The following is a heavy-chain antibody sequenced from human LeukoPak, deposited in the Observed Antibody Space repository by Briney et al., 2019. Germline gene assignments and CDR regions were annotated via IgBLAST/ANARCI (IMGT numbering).Heavy chain of an antibody. CDR3: AKDLGNMGDVFDI. Sequence: GGSLRLSCAASGFTFSIYDMHWVRQAPGKGLQWVAFIRFDGGDKYYADSVKGRFTISRDNSKNTLYLQMNSLRAEDTAVYYCAKDLGNMGDVFDIWGQGTMVTVSS. D-gene: IGHD2/OR15-2a*01. CDR2: IRFDGGDK. V-gene: IGHV3-30*02. J-gene: IGHJ3*02. CDR1: GFTFSIYD.